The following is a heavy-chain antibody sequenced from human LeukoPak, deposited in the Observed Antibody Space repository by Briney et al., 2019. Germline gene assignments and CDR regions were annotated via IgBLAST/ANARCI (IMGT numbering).Heavy chain of an antibody. D-gene: IGHD3-10*01. CDR3: AREGYGSGSYYYYYGMDV. CDR2: IYSGGST. CDR1: GFTFSSNY. J-gene: IGHJ6*02. V-gene: IGHV3-66*01. Sequence: PGGSLRLSCAASGFTFSSNYMSWVRQAPGKGLEWVSVIYSGGSTYYSDSVKGRFTISRDNSKNTLYLQMNSLRAEDTAVYYCAREGYGSGSYYYYYGMDVWGQGTTVTVSS.